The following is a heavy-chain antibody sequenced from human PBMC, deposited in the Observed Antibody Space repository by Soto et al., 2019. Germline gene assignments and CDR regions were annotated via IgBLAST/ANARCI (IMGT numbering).Heavy chain of an antibody. CDR2: IYHSGST. CDR3: ARREAGYGDFTY. CDR1: SGSISSSNW. J-gene: IGHJ4*02. V-gene: IGHV4-4*02. D-gene: IGHD4-17*01. Sequence: QVQLQESGPGLVKPSGTLSLTCAVSSGSISSSNWWSWVRQPPGKGLEWIGEIYHSGSTNYNPSLKSRVTISVDKSKNQSALKRSSVTAADTAVYYCARREAGYGDFTYWGQGTLVTVSS.